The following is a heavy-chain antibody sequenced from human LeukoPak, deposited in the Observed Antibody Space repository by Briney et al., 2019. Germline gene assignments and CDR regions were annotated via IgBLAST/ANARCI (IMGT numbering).Heavy chain of an antibody. CDR3: ARASIEPPYYGMDV. J-gene: IGHJ6*02. V-gene: IGHV3-30-3*01. D-gene: IGHD6-6*01. CDR1: GFTSSSYA. Sequence: GGSLRLSCAASGFTSSSYAMHWVRQAPGKGLEWVAVISYDGSNKYYADSVKGRFTISRDNSKNTLYLQMNSLRAEDTAVYYCARASIEPPYYGMDVWGQGTTVTVSS. CDR2: ISYDGSNK.